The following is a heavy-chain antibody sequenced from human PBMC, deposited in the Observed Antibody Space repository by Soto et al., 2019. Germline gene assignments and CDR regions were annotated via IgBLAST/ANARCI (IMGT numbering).Heavy chain of an antibody. J-gene: IGHJ4*02. CDR1: GFIFRNFC. CDR3: VQGSSTVHQLLDS. Sequence: QVQLVASVGGVVQPVRSLRLSCAASGFIFRNFCMHWVRRAPGKGLEWVAVISGDGNDKYDPDSMKGRFTISIDNINKSMYVHLNSVGHEDTDLDQSVQGSSTVHQLLDSWGKGVLVTVSS. CDR2: ISGDGNDK. V-gene: IGHV3-30*03. D-gene: IGHD2-2*01.